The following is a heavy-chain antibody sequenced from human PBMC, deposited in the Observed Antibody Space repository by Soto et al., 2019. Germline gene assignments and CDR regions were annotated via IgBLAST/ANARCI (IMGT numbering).Heavy chain of an antibody. D-gene: IGHD2-8*01. CDR2: ISGYNGDT. CDR3: AKNGQPPYYYYGMDV. Sequence: ASVKVYCKASGYTFTRYGISWVRQAPGQGLEWMGWISGYNGDTNYAQKFQDRVSMTIDTSTGTAYMELRILTSDDTALYYCAKNGQPPYYYYGMDVWGQGTTVTVSS. CDR1: GYTFTRYG. V-gene: IGHV1-18*01. J-gene: IGHJ6*02.